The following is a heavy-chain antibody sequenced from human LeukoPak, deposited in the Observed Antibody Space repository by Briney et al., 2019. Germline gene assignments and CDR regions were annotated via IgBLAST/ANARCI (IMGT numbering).Heavy chain of an antibody. V-gene: IGHV3-7*03. CDR2: IRQDGKEK. CDR3: XRGAPAAAGTLFDY. CDR1: GFTFSSFW. J-gene: IGHJ4*02. D-gene: IGHD6-13*01. Sequence: GGSLRLSCTTSGFTFSSFWMSWLRQAPGKGLEWVANIRQDGKEKFYVDSVKGRFTISRDNAKKSLDLQMNSLRAEDTAVYYXXRGAPAAAGTLFDYWGQGTLVTVSS.